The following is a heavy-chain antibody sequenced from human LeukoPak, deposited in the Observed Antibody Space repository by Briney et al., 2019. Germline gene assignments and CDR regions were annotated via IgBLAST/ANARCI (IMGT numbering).Heavy chain of an antibody. D-gene: IGHD3-10*01. CDR1: GYTFTSYD. J-gene: IGHJ4*02. CDR2: MNPNSGNT. CDR3: ARESGGDAYFDY. Sequence: ASVKVSCKASGYTFTSYDINWVRQATGQGLEWMGWMNPNSGNTGYAQKFQGRVTMTRNTSISTAYMELSSLRSEDTAVYYCARESGGDAYFDYWGQGTLVTVSS. V-gene: IGHV1-8*01.